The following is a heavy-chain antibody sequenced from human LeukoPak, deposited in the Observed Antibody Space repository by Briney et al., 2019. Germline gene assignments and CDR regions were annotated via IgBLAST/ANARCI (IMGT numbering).Heavy chain of an antibody. CDR1: GDSISSRSYY. Sequence: SETLSLTCTVSGDSISSRSYYWGWVRQSPGKGLEWIGSVYYNGPMYYNPSLRSRITISRDTSKNQFSLKLSSVTAADTAVYYCARVDPYYYDSSGYFFDYWGQGTLVTVSS. D-gene: IGHD3-22*01. CDR2: VYYNGPM. CDR3: ARVDPYYYDSSGYFFDY. V-gene: IGHV4-39*07. J-gene: IGHJ4*02.